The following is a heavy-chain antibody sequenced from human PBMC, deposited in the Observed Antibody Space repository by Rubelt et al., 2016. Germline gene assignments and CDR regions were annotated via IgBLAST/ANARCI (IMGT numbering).Heavy chain of an antibody. CDR1: GGSVSSGTYY. J-gene: IGHJ3*02. D-gene: IGHD5-18*01. V-gene: IGHV4-61*01. Sequence: QVQLQESGPGLVKPSETLSLTCTVSGGSVSSGTYYWNWIRQPPGKGLEWIGFIYYSGATNFNPSLKSRLTITVDTSKNQFSLKLNSVTAADTSVYYCARDEGYSYGLDAFDIWGQGTMVTVSS. CDR3: ARDEGYSYGLDAFDI. CDR2: IYYSGAT.